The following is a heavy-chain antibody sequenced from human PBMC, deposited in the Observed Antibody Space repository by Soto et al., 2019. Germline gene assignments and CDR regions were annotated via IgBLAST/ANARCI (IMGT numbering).Heavy chain of an antibody. CDR3: ARDLVSGYSSSSGYYYYYYGMDV. Sequence: PGGAPRLSFAAPWFTFRSYSMDWVPPAPGEGGGGGSSFSSSSSYIYYADSVKGRFTISRDNAKNSLYLQMNSLRAEDTAVYYCARDLVSGYSSSSGYYYYYYGMDVWGQGTTVTV. V-gene: IGHV3-21*01. J-gene: IGHJ6*02. CDR2: FSSSSSYI. CDR1: WFTFRSYS. D-gene: IGHD6-6*01.